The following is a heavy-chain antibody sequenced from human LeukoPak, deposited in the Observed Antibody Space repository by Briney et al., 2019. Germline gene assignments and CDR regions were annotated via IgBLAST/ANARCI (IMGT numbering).Heavy chain of an antibody. CDR1: GGSISSGSYY. J-gene: IGHJ3*02. Sequence: SETLSLTCTVSGGSISSGSYYWSWIRQHAGKGLEWIGYIYYSGSTYYNPSLKSRVTISVDTSKNQFSLKLSSVTAADTAVYYCARETYYYDSSGPYGDAFDIWGQGTMVTVSS. CDR2: IYYSGST. V-gene: IGHV4-31*03. D-gene: IGHD3-22*01. CDR3: ARETYYYDSSGPYGDAFDI.